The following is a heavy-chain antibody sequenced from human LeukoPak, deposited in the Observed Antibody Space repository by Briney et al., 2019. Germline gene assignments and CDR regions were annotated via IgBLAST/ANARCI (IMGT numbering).Heavy chain of an antibody. CDR1: GYTFTSDD. D-gene: IGHD5-18*01. Sequence: ASVKVSCKASGYTFTSDDINWVRQATGQGLEWMGWMNPNSGNTGYAQKFQGRVTMTRNTSISTAYMELSSLRSEDTAVYYCARARVVPPAGPTRIQLWPPLAYWGQGTLVTVSS. CDR3: ARARVVPPAGPTRIQLWPPLAY. CDR2: MNPNSGNT. V-gene: IGHV1-8*01. J-gene: IGHJ4*02.